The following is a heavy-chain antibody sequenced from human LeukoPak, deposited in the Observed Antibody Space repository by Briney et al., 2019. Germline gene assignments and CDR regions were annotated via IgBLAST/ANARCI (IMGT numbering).Heavy chain of an antibody. V-gene: IGHV4-34*01. J-gene: IGHJ4*02. Sequence: SETLSLTCAVYGGSFSGYYWSWIRQPPGKGLEWIGEINHSGSTNYNPSLKSRVTISVDTSKNQFSLKLSSVTAADTAVYYCAKHYGRSDYWGQGTLVTVSP. D-gene: IGHD4-17*01. CDR2: INHSGST. CDR1: GGSFSGYY. CDR3: AKHYGRSDY.